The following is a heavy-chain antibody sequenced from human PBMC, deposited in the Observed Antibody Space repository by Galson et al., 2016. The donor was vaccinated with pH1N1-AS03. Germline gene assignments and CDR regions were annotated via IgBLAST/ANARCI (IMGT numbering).Heavy chain of an antibody. CDR3: ARMLYDSWSGYDYYGIDV. Sequence: SVKVSCKASGYIFTKYGISWVRQAPGEGLEWMGWISTYNGDTNYIQKFQGRVTMTTDTSTSTAYMELRSLRSDDTAIYYCARMLYDSWSGYDYYGIDVWGQGTTVTVSS. CDR1: GYIFTKYG. CDR2: ISTYNGDT. D-gene: IGHD3-3*01. V-gene: IGHV1-18*01. J-gene: IGHJ6*02.